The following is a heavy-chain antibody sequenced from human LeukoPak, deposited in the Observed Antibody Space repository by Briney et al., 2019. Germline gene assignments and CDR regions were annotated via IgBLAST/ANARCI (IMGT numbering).Heavy chain of an antibody. J-gene: IGHJ4*02. D-gene: IGHD3-22*01. CDR3: AKALAQYYYDSSGYYSGDY. V-gene: IGHV3-23*01. Sequence: PGGSLRVSCAASGFTFSSYAMSWVRQAPGKGLEWVSAISGSGGSTYYADSVKGRFTTSRDNSKNTLYLQMNSLRAEDTAVYYCAKALAQYYYDSSGYYSGDYWGQGTLVTVSS. CDR2: ISGSGGST. CDR1: GFTFSSYA.